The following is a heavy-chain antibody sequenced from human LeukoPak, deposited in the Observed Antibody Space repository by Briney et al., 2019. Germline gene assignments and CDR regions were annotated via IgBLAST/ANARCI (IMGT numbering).Heavy chain of an antibody. CDR2: INHNGNVN. CDR3: ARGGGLDV. D-gene: IGHD3-16*01. Sequence: PRGSLRLSCAASGFTFSSYWMNWARQAPGKGLEWVASINHNGNVNYYVDSVKGRSTISRDNAKNSLYLQMSNLRAEDTAVYFCARGGGLDVWGQGATVTVSS. V-gene: IGHV3-7*03. CDR1: GFTFSSYW. J-gene: IGHJ6*02.